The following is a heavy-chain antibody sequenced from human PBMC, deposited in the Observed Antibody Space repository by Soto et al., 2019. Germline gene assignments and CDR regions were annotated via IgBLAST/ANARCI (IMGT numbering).Heavy chain of an antibody. V-gene: IGHV4-31*03. Sequence: SETLSLTCTVSGGSISSGGYYWSWIRQHPGKGLEWIGYIYYSGSTYYNPSLKSRVTISVDTSKDQFSLKLSSVTAADTAVYYCARGRTSSPTPGDYWGQGTLVTVSS. J-gene: IGHJ4*02. CDR1: GGSISSGGYY. CDR2: IYYSGST. CDR3: ARGRTSSPTPGDY. D-gene: IGHD2-2*01.